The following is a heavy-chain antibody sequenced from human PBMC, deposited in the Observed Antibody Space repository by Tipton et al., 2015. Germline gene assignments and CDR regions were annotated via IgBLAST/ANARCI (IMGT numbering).Heavy chain of an antibody. Sequence: TLSLTCTVSGDSISSGSYYWGWIRQPPGKGLEWIGSIYYSGGTYYNPSLKSRVTISVDTSKNQFSLKLSSVTAADTAVYYCARTYDFTAYSPVGCWGQGTLVTVSS. J-gene: IGHJ4*02. CDR3: ARTYDFTAYSPVGC. D-gene: IGHD3-3*01. V-gene: IGHV4-39*01. CDR1: GDSISSGSYY. CDR2: IYYSGGT.